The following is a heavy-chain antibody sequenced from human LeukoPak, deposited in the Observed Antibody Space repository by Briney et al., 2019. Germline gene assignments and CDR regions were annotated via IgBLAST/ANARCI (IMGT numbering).Heavy chain of an antibody. CDR3: AMGNSYYYDSSGYDAFDI. Sequence: GASVKVSCKASGGTFSSYAISWVRQAPGQGIEWMGRIIPIFGTANYAQTFQGRGTITTDESTSTAYMELSSLRSEDTAVYYCAMGNSYYYDSSGYDAFDIWGQGTMVTVSS. J-gene: IGHJ3*02. D-gene: IGHD3-22*01. V-gene: IGHV1-69*05. CDR2: IIPIFGTA. CDR1: GGTFSSYA.